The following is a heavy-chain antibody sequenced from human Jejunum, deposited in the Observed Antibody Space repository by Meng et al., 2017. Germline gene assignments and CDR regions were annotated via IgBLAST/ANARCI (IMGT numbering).Heavy chain of an antibody. CDR2: VFYSGTT. Sequence: QLQLQESVPGLVKPSETLSLTCTVSGGSISSRSYYWGWFRQPPGKGLEWIASVFYSGTTYYNPSLQSRVTISIDTSKNQFSMRLTSVTATDTSVYYCARLANSSPDYWGRGTLVTVSS. CDR1: GGSISSRSYY. CDR3: ARLANSSPDY. V-gene: IGHV4-39*01. D-gene: IGHD6-13*01. J-gene: IGHJ4*02.